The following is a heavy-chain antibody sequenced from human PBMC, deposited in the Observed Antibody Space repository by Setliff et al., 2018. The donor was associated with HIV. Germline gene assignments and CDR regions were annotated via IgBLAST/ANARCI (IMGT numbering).Heavy chain of an antibody. Sequence: LRLSCAASGFTFSDSYMTWIRQAPGKGLEWISYISDTGNVNYADSVRGRFTISRDNAKNSLYLQMNSLRAEDTAVYYCARESGVGYYYDSSGYYWENAFDIWGQGTMVTVSS. CDR3: ARESGVGYYYDSSGYYWENAFDI. CDR2: ISDTGNV. V-gene: IGHV3-11*04. J-gene: IGHJ3*02. CDR1: GFTFSDSY. D-gene: IGHD3-22*01.